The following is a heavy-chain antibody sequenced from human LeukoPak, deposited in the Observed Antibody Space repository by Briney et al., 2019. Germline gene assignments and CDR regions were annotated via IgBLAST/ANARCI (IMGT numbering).Heavy chain of an antibody. V-gene: IGHV4-30-2*01. CDR1: GGSISSGGYS. J-gene: IGHJ4*02. CDR3: ARDVGLGIPVFDY. CDR2: IYHSGST. Sequence: SGTLSLTCAVSGGSISSGGYSWSWIRQPPGKGLEWIGYIYHSGSTYYNTSLKSRVTISVDRSKNQFSLKLSSVTAADTAVYYCARDVGLGIPVFDYWGQGTLVTVSS. D-gene: IGHD3/OR15-3a*01.